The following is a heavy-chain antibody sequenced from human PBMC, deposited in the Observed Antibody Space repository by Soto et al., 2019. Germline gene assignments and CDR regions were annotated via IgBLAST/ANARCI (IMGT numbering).Heavy chain of an antibody. CDR3: ARDVAHGYTENV. CDR1: GGSVGSGEYY. D-gene: IGHD5-18*01. CDR2: IYDSGIT. J-gene: IGHJ3*01. V-gene: IGHV4-30-4*01. Sequence: QVQLQESGPGLVKPSQTLSLACTVSGGSVGSGEYYYSWIRQPPGKGLEWIGYIYDSGITNYTPSLKGRVTMSLDRSNNQVSLKLSSVTAADTAVYFCARDVAHGYTENVWGPGTMVTVSS.